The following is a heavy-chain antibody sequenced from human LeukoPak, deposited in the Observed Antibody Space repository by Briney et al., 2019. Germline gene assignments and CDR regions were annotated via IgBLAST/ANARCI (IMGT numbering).Heavy chain of an antibody. Sequence: ASVKVSCKASGYTFTGYYMHWVRQAPGQGLEWMGWINPNSGGTNYAQNFQGRVTMTRDTSISTAYMELSRLRSDDTAVYYCARPLPDEVYGMDVWGQGTTVTVSS. CDR2: INPNSGGT. CDR1: GYTFTGYY. J-gene: IGHJ6*02. CDR3: ARPLPDEVYGMDV. V-gene: IGHV1-2*02. D-gene: IGHD1-14*01.